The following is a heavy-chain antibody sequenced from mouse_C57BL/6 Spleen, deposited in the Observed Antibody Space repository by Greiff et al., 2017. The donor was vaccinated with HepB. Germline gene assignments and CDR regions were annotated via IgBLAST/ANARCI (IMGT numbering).Heavy chain of an antibody. V-gene: IGHV1-26*01. D-gene: IGHD2-4*01. CDR3: ARGGLRAWFAY. CDR1: GYTFTDYY. J-gene: IGHJ3*01. CDR2: INPNNGGT. Sequence: EVQLQQSGPELVKPGASVKISCKASGYTFTDYYMNWVKQSHGKSLEWIGDINPNNGGTSYNQKFKGKATLTVDKSSSTAYMELRSLTSEDSAVYYCARGGLRAWFAYRGQGTLVTVSA.